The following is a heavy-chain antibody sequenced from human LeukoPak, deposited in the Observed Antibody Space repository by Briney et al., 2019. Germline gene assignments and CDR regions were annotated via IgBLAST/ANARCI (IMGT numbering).Heavy chain of an antibody. Sequence: GGSLRLSCAASGFTFSTYSFHWVRQAPGKGLEWVAVKSSDGNNKYYGDSVKGRFTISRDNSKNTMYLQMNSLRTDDTAVYYCARRDNYDYWGQGTLVTVSS. D-gene: IGHD1-1*01. CDR2: KSSDGNNK. CDR1: GFTFSTYS. V-gene: IGHV3-30-3*01. J-gene: IGHJ4*02. CDR3: ARRDNYDY.